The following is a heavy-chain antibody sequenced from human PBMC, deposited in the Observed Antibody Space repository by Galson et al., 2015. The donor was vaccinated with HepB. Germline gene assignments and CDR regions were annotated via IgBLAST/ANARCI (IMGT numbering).Heavy chain of an antibody. V-gene: IGHV1-2*06. D-gene: IGHD3-3*01. Sequence: SVKVSCKASGYTFTNYYIHWVRQAPEQGLEWMGRINPNSGGTNYAQKFQGSVTMTRDTSISTAYMELSRLRTDHTAVYSCARDTNTIFGHWGQGTLVTVSS. J-gene: IGHJ4*02. CDR2: INPNSGGT. CDR1: GYTFTNYY. CDR3: ARDTNTIFGH.